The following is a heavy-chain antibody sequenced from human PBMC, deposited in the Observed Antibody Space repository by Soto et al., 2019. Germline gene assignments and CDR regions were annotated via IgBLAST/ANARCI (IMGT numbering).Heavy chain of an antibody. D-gene: IGHD1-1*01. V-gene: IGHV1-18*01. Sequence: QVQLAQSGAEVKNPGASVTVSCKASGYSFSSYGISWVRQAPGQGLEWVGWISVHNGYTKYAAELQGRVTMTTDTAASTAYMELRIMRSDDSSVYVGARLEHNFGPHEYWGQGTRVTVTA. CDR1: GYSFSSYG. CDR3: ARLEHNFGPHEY. CDR2: ISVHNGYT. J-gene: IGHJ4*02.